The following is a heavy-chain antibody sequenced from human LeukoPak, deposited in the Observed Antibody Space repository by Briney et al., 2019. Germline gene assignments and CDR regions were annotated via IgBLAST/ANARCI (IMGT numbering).Heavy chain of an antibody. D-gene: IGHD3-22*01. CDR3: ARVKGYYDSSGSPGYYFDY. V-gene: IGHV1-46*01. Sequence: ASVKVSCKASGYTFTGYYMHWVRQAPGQGLEWMGIINPSGGSTSYAQKFQGRVTMTRDTSTSTVYMELSSLRSEDTAVCYCARVKGYYDSSGSPGYYFDYWGQGTLVTVSS. CDR1: GYTFTGYY. J-gene: IGHJ4*02. CDR2: INPSGGST.